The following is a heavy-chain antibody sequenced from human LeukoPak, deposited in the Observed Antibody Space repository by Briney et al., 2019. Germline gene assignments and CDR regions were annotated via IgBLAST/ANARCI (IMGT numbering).Heavy chain of an antibody. Sequence: SETLSLTCTVSGGSVSSGSYYWSWIRQPPGKGLEWIGYIYYSGSTNYNPSLKSRVTISVDTSKNQFSLKLSSVTAADTAVYYCARDSSGYLTWGQGTLVTVSS. CDR1: GGSVSSGSYY. CDR2: IYYSGST. V-gene: IGHV4-61*01. J-gene: IGHJ4*02. D-gene: IGHD3-22*01. CDR3: ARDSSGYLT.